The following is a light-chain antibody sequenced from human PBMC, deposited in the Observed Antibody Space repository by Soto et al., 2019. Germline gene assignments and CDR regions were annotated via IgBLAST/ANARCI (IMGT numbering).Light chain of an antibody. J-gene: IGLJ1*01. CDR2: DVS. CDR3: CSYAGSYTFV. CDR1: ASDVGGYSY. V-gene: IGLV2-11*01. Sequence: QSALTQPRSVSGSPGQSVTISCTGTASDVGGYSYVSWYQQHPGKVPKLIIYDVSKWPSGVPDRFSGSKSGNTASLTISGLQAEDGGDYYCCSYAGSYTFVFGTGTKVTVL.